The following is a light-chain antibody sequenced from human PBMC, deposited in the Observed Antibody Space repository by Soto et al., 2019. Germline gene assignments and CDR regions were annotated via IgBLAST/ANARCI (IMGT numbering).Light chain of an antibody. CDR3: QQYNTWPRT. Sequence: EVLMTQSPATLSVSPGERATLSCRASQSVSSNLVWYQQKPGQAPRLLIFNASTRATGIPARFSGSGSGTEFTLTISSLQSEDLAFYYCQQYNTWPRTFGQGTKVEIK. V-gene: IGKV3-15*01. CDR1: QSVSSN. CDR2: NAS. J-gene: IGKJ1*01.